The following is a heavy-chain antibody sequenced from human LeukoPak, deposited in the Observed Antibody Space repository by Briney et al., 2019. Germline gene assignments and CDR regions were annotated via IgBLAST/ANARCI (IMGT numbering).Heavy chain of an antibody. CDR1: GYTFTSYD. V-gene: IGHV1-8*01. D-gene: IGHD6-19*01. CDR3: ARHKRSGWFKEGIFDY. CDR2: MNPNSGNT. Sequence: ASVKVSCKASGYTFTSYDINWVRQATGQGLEWMGWMNPNSGNTGHAQKFQGRVTMTRNTSISTAYMELSSLRSEDTAVYYCARHKRSGWFKEGIFDYWGQGTLVTVSS. J-gene: IGHJ4*02.